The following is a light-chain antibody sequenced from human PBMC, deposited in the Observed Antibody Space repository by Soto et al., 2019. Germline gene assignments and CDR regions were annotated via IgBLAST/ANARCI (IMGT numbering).Light chain of an antibody. CDR1: SSDVGGYNY. Sequence: QSVLTQPASVSGSPGQSITISCTGTSSDVGGYNYVSWYQQHPGKAPKLMIYDVSNRPSGVSNRFSGSKSGNTASLTISGLQAEDDADYYCSSYTSSSVVFGGGPKLTVL. CDR2: DVS. V-gene: IGLV2-14*01. J-gene: IGLJ2*01. CDR3: SSYTSSSVV.